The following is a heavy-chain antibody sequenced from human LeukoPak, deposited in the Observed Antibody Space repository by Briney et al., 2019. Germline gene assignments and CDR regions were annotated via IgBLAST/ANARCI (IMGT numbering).Heavy chain of an antibody. CDR3: ARGRIDYGECEYDYYIDV. CDR1: GFTFSSYS. J-gene: IGHJ6*03. CDR2: ISSSSSYI. Sequence: GGSLRLSCAASGFTFSSYSMNWVRQAPGKGLEWVSSISSSSSYIYYADSVKGRFTISRDNAKNSLYLQMNSLRAKGTALYYCARGRIDYGECEYDYYIDVWGKGTTVTISS. V-gene: IGHV3-21*03. D-gene: IGHD4-17*01.